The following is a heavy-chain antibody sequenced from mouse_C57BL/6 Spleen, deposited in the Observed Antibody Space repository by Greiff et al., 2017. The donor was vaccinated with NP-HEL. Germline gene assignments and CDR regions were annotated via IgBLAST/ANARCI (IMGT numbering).Heavy chain of an antibody. CDR1: GYTFTSYW. Sequence: QVQLQQPGAELVRPGTSVKLSCKASGYTFTSYWMHWVKQRPGQGLEWIGVIDPSDSYTNYNQKFKGKATLTVDTSSSTAYMQLSSLTSEDSAVYYCARADYWGQSTTLTVSS. CDR3: ARADY. CDR2: IDPSDSYT. V-gene: IGHV1-59*01. J-gene: IGHJ2*01.